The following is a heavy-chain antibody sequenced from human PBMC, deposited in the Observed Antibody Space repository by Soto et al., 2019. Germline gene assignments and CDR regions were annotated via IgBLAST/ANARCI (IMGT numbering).Heavy chain of an antibody. Sequence: GGSLRLSCAASGFTFSSYGMHWVRQAPGKGLEWVAVIWYDGSNKYYADSVKGRFTISRDNSKNTLYLQMNSLRAEDTAVYYCARGFGSSGWYEDGYYGMDVWGQGTTVTVSS. J-gene: IGHJ6*02. CDR2: IWYDGSNK. V-gene: IGHV3-33*01. CDR1: GFTFSSYG. D-gene: IGHD6-19*01. CDR3: ARGFGSSGWYEDGYYGMDV.